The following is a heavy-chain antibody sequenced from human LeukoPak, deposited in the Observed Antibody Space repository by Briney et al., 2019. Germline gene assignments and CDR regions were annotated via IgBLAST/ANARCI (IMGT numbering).Heavy chain of an antibody. V-gene: IGHV3-30-3*01. CDR3: ARDRRSIAVAGTLGD. J-gene: IGHJ4*02. CDR2: ISYDGSNK. Sequence: GGSLTLSCAASGFIFSNYAMHWVRQAPGKGLEWVAVISYDGSNKYYADSVKGRFTISRDNSKNTLYLQMNSLRAEDTAVYYCARDRRSIAVAGTLGDWGQGTLVTVSS. D-gene: IGHD6-19*01. CDR1: GFIFSNYA.